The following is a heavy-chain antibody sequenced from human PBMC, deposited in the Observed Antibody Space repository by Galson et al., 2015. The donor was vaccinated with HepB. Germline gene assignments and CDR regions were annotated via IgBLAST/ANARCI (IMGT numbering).Heavy chain of an antibody. CDR2: INAGNGNT. Sequence: SVKVSCKASGYTFTSYAMHWVRQAPGQRLEWMGWINAGNGNTKYSQKFQGRVTITRDTSASTAYMELSSLRSEDTAVYYCARDSAGMYSGSYSDILHDAFDIWGQGTMVTVSS. V-gene: IGHV1-3*01. CDR1: GYTFTSYA. J-gene: IGHJ3*02. D-gene: IGHD1-26*01. CDR3: ARDSAGMYSGSYSDILHDAFDI.